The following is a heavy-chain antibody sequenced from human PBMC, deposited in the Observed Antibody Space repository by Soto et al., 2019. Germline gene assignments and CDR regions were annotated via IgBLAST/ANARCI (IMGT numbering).Heavy chain of an antibody. CDR3: ARGPCSRGGCYYLDN. CDR1: GGSISGYS. J-gene: IGHJ4*02. CDR2: IDYSGST. D-gene: IGHD2-15*01. Sequence: SETLSLTCTVSGGSISGYSWSWIRQPPGKGLEWIGSIDYSGSTNYTPSPRSRVTLSLDTSKKQFSLKVTSVTAADTALYYCARGPCSRGGCYYLDNWGQGPLVTVSS. V-gene: IGHV4-59*01.